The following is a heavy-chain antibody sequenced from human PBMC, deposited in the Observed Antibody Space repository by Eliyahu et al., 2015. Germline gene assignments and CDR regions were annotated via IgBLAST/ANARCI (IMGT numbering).Heavy chain of an antibody. CDR1: GFXVGSNY. CDR2: MYNGGAT. V-gene: IGHV3-53*01. J-gene: IGHJ4*02. Sequence: EVQLVESGGGLIQPGGSLRLSCAAXGFXVGSNYMXWVRQAPGKGLEWLSVMYNGGATYYADSVKGRFTISRDNSKNTLYLQMNSLRADDTAVYYCARDLGAYKRAFDYWGQGTLVTVSS. CDR3: ARDLGAYKRAFDY. D-gene: IGHD3-16*01.